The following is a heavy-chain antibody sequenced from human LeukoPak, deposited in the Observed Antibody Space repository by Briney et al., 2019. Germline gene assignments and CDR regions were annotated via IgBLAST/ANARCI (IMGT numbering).Heavy chain of an antibody. J-gene: IGHJ4*02. CDR2: IIPIFGTA. D-gene: IGHD1-26*01. CDR1: GGTFSSYA. V-gene: IGHV1-69*13. CDR3: ARGQTWELLSYFDY. Sequence: ASVKVSCKASGGTFSSYAISWVRQAPGQGLEWMGGIIPIFGTANYAQKFQGRVTITADESTSTAYMELSSLSSEDTAVYYCARGQTWELLSYFDYWGQGTLVTVSS.